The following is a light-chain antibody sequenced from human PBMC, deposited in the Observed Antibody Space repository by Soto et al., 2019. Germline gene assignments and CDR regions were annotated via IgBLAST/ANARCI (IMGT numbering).Light chain of an antibody. J-gene: IGKJ1*01. CDR2: AAS. V-gene: IGKV3-15*01. CDR3: QYYSDSWG. CDR1: ESVGIG. Sequence: IVMTQSPATLSVSPGERATLSCRASESVGIGLAWYQQKPGQAPRLLIYAASTRATGIPARFSGSGSGTDFTLTISRFQSDDVAVYYCQYYSDSWGFGPGTKVEIK.